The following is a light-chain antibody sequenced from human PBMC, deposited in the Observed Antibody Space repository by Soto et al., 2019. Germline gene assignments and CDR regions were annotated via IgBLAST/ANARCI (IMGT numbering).Light chain of an antibody. V-gene: IGKV1-9*01. Sequence: IQLTQSPSSLPASVGDRVTITCRASQGITTYLAWYQQKPGKAPKLLIYAASALQSGVPSRFSGSGSGTDFTLTISSLQPEDFATYYCQQYYRYPPAFGPGTKVEIK. CDR2: AAS. J-gene: IGKJ3*01. CDR3: QQYYRYPPA. CDR1: QGITTY.